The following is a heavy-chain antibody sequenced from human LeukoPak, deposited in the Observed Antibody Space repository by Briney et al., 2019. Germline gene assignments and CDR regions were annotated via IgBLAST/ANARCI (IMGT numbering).Heavy chain of an antibody. V-gene: IGHV3-21*04. D-gene: IGHD3-22*01. Sequence: GGSLRLSCAASGFTFSSYSMNWVRQAPGKGLEWVSSISSSSSYIYYADSVKGRFTISRDNSKNTLYLEMNSLRAEDTAVYYCAKDHPLKYYYDRSGYYSDYWGQGTLVTVSS. J-gene: IGHJ4*02. CDR1: GFTFSSYS. CDR2: ISSSSSYI. CDR3: AKDHPLKYYYDRSGYYSDY.